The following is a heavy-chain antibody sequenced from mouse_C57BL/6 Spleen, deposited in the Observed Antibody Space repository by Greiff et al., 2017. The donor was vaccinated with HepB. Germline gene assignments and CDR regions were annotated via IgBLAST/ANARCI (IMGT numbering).Heavy chain of an antibody. CDR2: IHPNSGST. CDR1: GYTFTSYW. Sequence: VQLQQSGAELVKPGASVKLSCKASGYTFTSYWMHWVKQRPGQGLEWIGMIHPNSGSTNYNEKFKSKATLTVDKSSSTAYMQLSSLTSEDSAVYYCASLYYGYDGGFAYWGQRTLVTVSA. CDR3: ASLYYGYDGGFAY. D-gene: IGHD2-2*01. J-gene: IGHJ3*01. V-gene: IGHV1-64*01.